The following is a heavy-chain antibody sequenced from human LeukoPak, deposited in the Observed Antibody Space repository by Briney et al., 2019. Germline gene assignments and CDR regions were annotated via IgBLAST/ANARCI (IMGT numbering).Heavy chain of an antibody. CDR1: GGTFSSYA. J-gene: IGHJ4*02. D-gene: IGHD1-1*01. CDR2: IIPIFGTA. V-gene: IGHV1-69*01. CDR3: ARAESSGPERLVLVHFDY. Sequence: TSVKVSCKAPGGTFSSYAISWVRQAPGQGLEWRGGIIPIFGTANYAQKFQGRVTITADESPSTAYMELSSLRSEDTAVYYCARAESSGPERLVLVHFDYWGQGTLVTVSS.